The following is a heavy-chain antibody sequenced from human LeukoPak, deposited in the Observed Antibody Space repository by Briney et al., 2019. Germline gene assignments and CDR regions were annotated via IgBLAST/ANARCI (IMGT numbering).Heavy chain of an antibody. D-gene: IGHD3-22*01. CDR3: ARQGDYDSSGYRVNHFDY. CDR1: GYSFTSYW. J-gene: IGHJ4*02. V-gene: IGHV5-51*01. Sequence: GESLKISCKGSGYSFTSYWIGWVRQMPGKGLEWMGIIYPGDSDTRYSPSFQGQVTISADKSISTAYLQRSSLRASDTAMYYCARQGDYDSSGYRVNHFDYWGQGTLVTVSS. CDR2: IYPGDSDT.